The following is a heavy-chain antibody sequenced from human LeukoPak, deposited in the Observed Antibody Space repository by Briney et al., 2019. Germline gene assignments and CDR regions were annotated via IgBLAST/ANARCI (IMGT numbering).Heavy chain of an antibody. CDR3: ARAIRFLDAFDM. J-gene: IGHJ3*02. CDR2: MSYAGTNK. Sequence: GRSLRLSCAASGFTFSSYAMHWVRQAPGKGLEWVAVMSYAGTNKYYADSVKGRFTISRDNSKNTLYLQMNSLRAEDTAVYYCARAIRFLDAFDMWGQGTMVTVSS. V-gene: IGHV3-30-3*01. CDR1: GFTFSSYA. D-gene: IGHD3-3*01.